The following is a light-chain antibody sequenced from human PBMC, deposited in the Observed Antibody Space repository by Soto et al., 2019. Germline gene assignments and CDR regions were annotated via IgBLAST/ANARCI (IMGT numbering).Light chain of an antibody. CDR2: DNV. V-gene: IGLV1-51*01. Sequence: QSVLTHPPSVSAAPGQKVTISCSGSSSNIGSNYVSWYQQLPGTAPKLLIYDNVKRPSGIPDRFSGSQSGTSATLGITGLQTGDEADYYCGTWDNSLSAVFGGGTK. J-gene: IGLJ2*01. CDR1: SSNIGSNY. CDR3: GTWDNSLSAV.